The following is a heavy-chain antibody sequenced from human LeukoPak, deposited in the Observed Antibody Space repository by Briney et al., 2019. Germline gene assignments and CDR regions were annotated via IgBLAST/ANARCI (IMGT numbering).Heavy chain of an antibody. J-gene: IGHJ4*02. D-gene: IGHD6-13*01. CDR3: TTDAGQYSSSSDFDY. V-gene: IGHV3-9*01. Sequence: PGGSLRLSCAASGFTFDDYAMHWVRQAPGKGLEWVSGISWNSGSIGYADSVKGRFTISRDNSKNTLYLQMNSLRAEDTAVYYCTTDAGQYSSSSDFDYWGQGTLVTVSS. CDR2: ISWNSGSI. CDR1: GFTFDDYA.